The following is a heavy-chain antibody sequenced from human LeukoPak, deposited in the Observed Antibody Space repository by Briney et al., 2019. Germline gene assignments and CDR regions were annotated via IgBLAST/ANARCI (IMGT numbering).Heavy chain of an antibody. CDR2: INPNSGGT. D-gene: IGHD1-26*01. CDR3: ARGGSGSYYYYYMDV. CDR1: GYTFTGYY. J-gene: IGHJ6*03. Sequence: ASVKVSCKASGYTFTGYYMHWVRQAPGQGLEWMGWINPNSGGTNYAQKFQGRVTMTRDTSISTAYMELSRLRSDDTAVYYCARGGSGSYYYYYMDVWGKGTTVTVSS. V-gene: IGHV1-2*02.